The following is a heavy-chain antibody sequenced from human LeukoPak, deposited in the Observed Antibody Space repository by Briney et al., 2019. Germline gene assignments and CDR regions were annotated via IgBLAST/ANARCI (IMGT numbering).Heavy chain of an antibody. CDR1: GYTFTSYD. CDR3: ARSYDTTGYIDYYYYGMDV. Sequence: GASVKVSCKASGYTFTSYDINWVRQATGQGLEWMGWMNPNSGNTGYAQKFQGRVTMARNTSINTAYMELSSLRSEDTAVYYCARSYDTTGYIDYYYYGMDVWGQGTTVTVSS. J-gene: IGHJ6*02. D-gene: IGHD3-22*01. V-gene: IGHV1-8*01. CDR2: MNPNSGNT.